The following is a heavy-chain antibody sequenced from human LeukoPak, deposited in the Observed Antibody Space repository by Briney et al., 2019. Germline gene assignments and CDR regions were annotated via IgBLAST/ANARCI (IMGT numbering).Heavy chain of an antibody. D-gene: IGHD6-19*01. CDR3: ARDLRVGSGWTDWFDP. J-gene: IGHJ5*02. Sequence: GASVKVSCKASGYTFTGYYMHWVRQAPGQGLEWMGWINPNSGGTNYAQKFQGRVTMTRDTSISTAYMELSRLRSDDTAVYYCARDLRVGSGWTDWFDPWGQGTLVTVSS. V-gene: IGHV1-2*02. CDR2: INPNSGGT. CDR1: GYTFTGYY.